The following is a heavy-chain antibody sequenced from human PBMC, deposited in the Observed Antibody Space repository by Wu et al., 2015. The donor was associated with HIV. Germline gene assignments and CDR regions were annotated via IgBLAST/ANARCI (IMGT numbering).Heavy chain of an antibody. D-gene: IGHD3-10*02. J-gene: IGHJ6*02. CDR2: IVPVFGTA. CDR1: GGTFSSYG. CDR3: AREKLPPTMSENFYYGVDV. V-gene: IGHV1-69*12. Sequence: QVQLVQSGAEVKRPGSSVKVSCKASGGTFSSYGLSWVRQAPGQGLEWMGGIVPVFGTANYAQRFHGRVTITADESTNTVYMELSSLRSEDTATYYCAREKLPPTMSENFYYGVDVWGQGTTVTVSS.